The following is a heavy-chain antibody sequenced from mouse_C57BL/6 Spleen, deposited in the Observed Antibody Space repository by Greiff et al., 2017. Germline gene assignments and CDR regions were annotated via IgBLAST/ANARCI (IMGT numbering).Heavy chain of an antibody. V-gene: IGHV5-6*01. D-gene: IGHD3-3*01. CDR2: ISSGGSYT. CDR1: GFTFRSYG. J-gene: IGHJ3*01. Sequence: EVQGVESGGDLVKPGGSLKLSCAASGFTFRSYGMSWVRQTPDKRLDWVVTISSGGSYTYYPDSVKGRFTISRDNDKNTLYLEMSSLKSEDTAMYDCAREGAEPLAYWGEGTLVTVCA. CDR3: AREGAEPLAY.